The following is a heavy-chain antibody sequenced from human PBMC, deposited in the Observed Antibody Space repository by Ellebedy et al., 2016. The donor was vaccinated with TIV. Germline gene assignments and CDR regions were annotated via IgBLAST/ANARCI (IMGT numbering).Heavy chain of an antibody. V-gene: IGHV4-39*01. CDR1: GGSISSSGYY. CDR2: FDFSGYT. CDR3: ARRASRGISPAPGNWFDP. J-gene: IGHJ5*02. D-gene: IGHD2/OR15-2a*01. Sequence: GSLRLXXTVSGGSISSSGYYSAWICQPPGKELEWIRSFDFSGYTQYNPSLMSRATISVDTSKNQFSLRMSSVTAADTALYYCARRASRGISPAPGNWFDPWGQGTLVTVSS.